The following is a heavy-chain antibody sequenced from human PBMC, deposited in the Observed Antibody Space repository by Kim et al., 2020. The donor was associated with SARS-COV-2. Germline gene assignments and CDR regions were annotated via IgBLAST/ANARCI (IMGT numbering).Heavy chain of an antibody. V-gene: IGHV3-15*01. CDR2: IKSKTDGGTT. D-gene: IGHD1-26*01. CDR3: TTDSQVGATLVYYYYGMDV. Sequence: GGSLRLSCAASGFTFSNAWMSWVRQAPGKGLEWVGRIKSKTDGGTTDYAAPVKGRFTISRDDSKNTLYLQMNSLKTEDTAVYYCTTDSQVGATLVYYYYGMDVWGQGTTVTVSS. CDR1: GFTFSNAW. J-gene: IGHJ6*02.